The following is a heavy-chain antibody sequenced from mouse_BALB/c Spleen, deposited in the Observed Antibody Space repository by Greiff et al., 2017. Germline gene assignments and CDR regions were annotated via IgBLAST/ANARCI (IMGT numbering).Heavy chain of an antibody. D-gene: IGHD2-1*01. CDR3: ARGYYGNYGFAY. Sequence: EVQLQQSGAELVKPGASVKLSCTASGFNIKDTYMHWVKQRPEQGLEWIGRIDPANGNTKYDPKFQGKATITADTSSNTAYLQLSNLTSEDTAVYYCARGYYGNYGFAYWGQGTLVTVSA. CDR2: IDPANGNT. V-gene: IGHV14-3*02. CDR1: GFNIKDTY. J-gene: IGHJ3*01.